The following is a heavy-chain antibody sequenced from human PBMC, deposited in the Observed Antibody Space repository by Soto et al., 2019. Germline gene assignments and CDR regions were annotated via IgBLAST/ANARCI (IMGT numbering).Heavy chain of an antibody. V-gene: IGHV3-13*04. Sequence: EVQLVESGGGLVQPGGSLRLSCAASGFTFSSYDMHWVHQATGKGLEWVSGIGTAGDTYYPGSVKGRFTISRENAKNTLYLQMNSLRAGDTAVYYCARGITMVRGVILDYFDYWGQGTLVTVSS. D-gene: IGHD3-10*01. CDR3: ARGITMVRGVILDYFDY. CDR2: IGTAGDT. CDR1: GFTFSSYD. J-gene: IGHJ4*02.